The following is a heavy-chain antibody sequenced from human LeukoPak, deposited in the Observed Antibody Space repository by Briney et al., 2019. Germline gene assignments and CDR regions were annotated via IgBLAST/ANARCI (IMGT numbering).Heavy chain of an antibody. CDR3: AKAPDGVPPGKPLNWFDP. CDR2: ISYDGGNR. Sequence: PGRSLRLSCAASGFTFSSYGMRWVRQAPGKGLEWVGVISYDGGNRYYVDSVQGRFTISKDKSHNTLYLQMSGLRAEDTAVYYCAKAPDGVPPGKPLNWFDPRGQGTLVTVSS. V-gene: IGHV3-30*18. J-gene: IGHJ5*02. CDR1: GFTFSSYG. D-gene: IGHD4-23*01.